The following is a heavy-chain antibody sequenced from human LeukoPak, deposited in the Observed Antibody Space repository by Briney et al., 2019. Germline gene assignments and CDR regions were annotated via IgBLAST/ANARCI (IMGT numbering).Heavy chain of an antibody. Sequence: KPSETLSLTCTVSGGSISSYYWSWIRQPPRKGLEWIGYIYYSGSTNYNPSLKSRVTISVDTSKNQFSLKLSSVTAADTAVYYCAKDPGLLWFGELFGYFDYWGQGTLVTVSS. CDR2: IYYSGST. V-gene: IGHV4-59*01. CDR1: GGSISSYY. D-gene: IGHD3-10*01. J-gene: IGHJ4*02. CDR3: AKDPGLLWFGELFGYFDY.